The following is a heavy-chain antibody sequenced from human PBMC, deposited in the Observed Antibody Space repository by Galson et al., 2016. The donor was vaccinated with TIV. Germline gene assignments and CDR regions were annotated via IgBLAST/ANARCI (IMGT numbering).Heavy chain of an antibody. J-gene: IGHJ6*02. V-gene: IGHV3-23*01. CDR2: ISGGGGSS. D-gene: IGHD3-22*01. Sequence: SLRLSCAASGITFSSYAMSWVRQAPGKGLEWVSAISGGGGSSYYGDSVKGRFTISRDNSEKMLYLQMNSLRAEDTAVYYCAKVPSSGFSYYYGIDVWGHGTRATVS. CDR1: GITFSSYA. CDR3: AKVPSSGFSYYYGIDV.